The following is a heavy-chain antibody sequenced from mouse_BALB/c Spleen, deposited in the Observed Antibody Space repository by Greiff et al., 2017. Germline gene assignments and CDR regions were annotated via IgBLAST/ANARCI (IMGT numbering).Heavy chain of an antibody. V-gene: IGHV5-17*02. Sequence: EVQVVESGGGLVQPGGSRKLSCAASGFTFSSFGMHWVRQAPEKGLEWVAYISSGSSTIYYADTVKGRFTISRDNPKNTLFLQMTSLRSEDTAMYYCARRPLLLRTYAMDYWGQGTSVTVSS. CDR2: ISSGSSTI. CDR1: GFTFSSFG. D-gene: IGHD1-1*01. CDR3: ARRPLLLRTYAMDY. J-gene: IGHJ4*01.